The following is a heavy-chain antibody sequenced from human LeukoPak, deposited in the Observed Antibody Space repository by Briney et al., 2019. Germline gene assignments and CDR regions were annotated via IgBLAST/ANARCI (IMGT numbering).Heavy chain of an antibody. D-gene: IGHD1-14*01. CDR3: AKPAKTDYADY. CDR1: GFTFSSYA. V-gene: IGHV3-23*01. CDR2: ISGSGGTT. Sequence: GGTLRLSCAASGFTFSSYAMNWVRQAPGKGLEWVSAISGSGGTTYYADSVKGRFTISRDNSKNTLYLQMNGLRAADTALYYCAKPAKTDYADYWGQGTLVTVSS. J-gene: IGHJ4*02.